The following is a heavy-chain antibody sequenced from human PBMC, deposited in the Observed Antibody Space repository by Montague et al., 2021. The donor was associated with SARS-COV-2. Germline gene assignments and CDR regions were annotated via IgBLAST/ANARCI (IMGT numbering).Heavy chain of an antibody. CDR3: ARIRIGVWGSCRYFDY. V-gene: IGHV4-39*01. Sequence: SETLSLTCTVSGGSISSSSYYWGWIRQPPGKGLEWIGSIYYSGSTYCNPSLKSRVTISVDTSKNQFSLKLSSVTAADTAVYYCARIRIGVWGSCRYFDYWGQGTLVTVSS. J-gene: IGHJ4*02. CDR1: GGSISSSSYY. CDR2: IYYSGST. D-gene: IGHD3-16*02.